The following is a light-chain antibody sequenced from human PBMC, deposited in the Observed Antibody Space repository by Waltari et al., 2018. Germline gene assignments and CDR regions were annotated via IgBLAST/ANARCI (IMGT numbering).Light chain of an antibody. CDR3: QSYDRDLNAVL. CDR1: STNIGAGYE. Sequence: QSVLTQPPSVSGAPGQSVTISCTGSSTNIGAGYEVHWYQQIPGSAPKVLIYRDANRPSGVPGRFSGSKSGTSASLSVTGLHVEDEADYFCQSYDRDLNAVLFGGGTKLTVL. V-gene: IGLV1-40*01. J-gene: IGLJ2*01. CDR2: RDA.